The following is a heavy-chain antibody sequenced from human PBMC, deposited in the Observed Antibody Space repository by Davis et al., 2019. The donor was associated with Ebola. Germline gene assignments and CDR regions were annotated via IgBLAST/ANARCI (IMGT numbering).Heavy chain of an antibody. Sequence: PSETLSLTCAVYGGSFSGYYWSWIRQPPGQGLEWIGEINHSGSTNYNPSLKSRVTISVDTSKNQFSLKLSSVTAADTAVYYCARGHKMGSYYYGSGSYNWFDPWGQGTLVTVSS. V-gene: IGHV4-34*01. CDR1: GGSFSGYY. CDR2: INHSGST. J-gene: IGHJ5*02. CDR3: ARGHKMGSYYYGSGSYNWFDP. D-gene: IGHD3-10*01.